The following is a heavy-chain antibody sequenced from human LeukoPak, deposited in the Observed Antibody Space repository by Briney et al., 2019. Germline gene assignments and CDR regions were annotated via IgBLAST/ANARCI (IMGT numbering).Heavy chain of an antibody. Sequence: GGSLRLSCAASGFTFSSYWMHWVRQAPGKGLEWVSSISSSSYIYYADSVKGRFTISRDNAKNSLYLQMNSLRAEDTAVYYCARVGGSPVPSYYFDYWGQGTLVTVSS. J-gene: IGHJ4*02. CDR2: ISSSSYI. CDR1: GFTFSSYW. V-gene: IGHV3-21*01. D-gene: IGHD1-26*01. CDR3: ARVGGSPVPSYYFDY.